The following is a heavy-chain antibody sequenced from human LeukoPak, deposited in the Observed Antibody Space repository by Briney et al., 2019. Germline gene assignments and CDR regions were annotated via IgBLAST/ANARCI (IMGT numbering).Heavy chain of an antibody. CDR3: ARSVDTAMAVDY. CDR1: GYTFSGYY. CDR2: INPNSGGT. Sequence: GASVKVSCKASGYTFSGYYMHWVRQAPGQGLEWMGWINPNSGGTKYAQKFQGRVTMTRDTSISTAYMELSRLRSDDTAVYYCARSVDTAMAVDYWGQGTLVTVSS. J-gene: IGHJ4*02. V-gene: IGHV1-2*02. D-gene: IGHD5-18*01.